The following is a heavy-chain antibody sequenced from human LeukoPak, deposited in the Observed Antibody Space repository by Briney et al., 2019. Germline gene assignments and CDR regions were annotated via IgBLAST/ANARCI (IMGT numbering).Heavy chain of an antibody. CDR1: GFTFSSYA. J-gene: IGHJ5*02. CDR2: ISGSGGST. V-gene: IGHV3-23*01. Sequence: GGSLRLSCAASGFTFSSYATSWVRQAPGKGLEWVSAISGSGGSTYYADSVKGRFTISRDNSKNTLYLQMNSLRAEDTAVYYCAKGIWFGELFPIDPWGQGTLVTVSS. D-gene: IGHD3-10*01. CDR3: AKGIWFGELFPIDP.